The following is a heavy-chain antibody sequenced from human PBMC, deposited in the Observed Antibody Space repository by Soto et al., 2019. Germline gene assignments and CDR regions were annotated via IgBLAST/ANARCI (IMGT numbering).Heavy chain of an antibody. Sequence: GESLKISCKASGYSFSTYWICWVRQMPGKGLEWMGIIYPGDSDTRYSPSFQGQVTISADKSISTAYLQWSSLKASDTAMYYCARTSAAGKYYYGMDVWGHGTTVTV. D-gene: IGHD6-13*01. J-gene: IGHJ6*02. V-gene: IGHV5-51*01. CDR2: IYPGDSDT. CDR1: GYSFSTYW. CDR3: ARTSAAGKYYYGMDV.